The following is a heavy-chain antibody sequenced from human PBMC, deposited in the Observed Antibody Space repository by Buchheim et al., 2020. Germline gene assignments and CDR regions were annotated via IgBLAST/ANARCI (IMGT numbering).Heavy chain of an antibody. Sequence: EVQLVESGGGLVQPGGSLRLSCAASGFTFSSYSMNWVRQAPGKGLEWVSYISSSSSTIYYADSVKGRFTISRDNAKNSLYLQMNSLRAEDTAVYYCARDSPLQTGGLYNTFYYYYGMDVWGQGTT. D-gene: IGHD1-14*01. V-gene: IGHV3-48*01. J-gene: IGHJ6*02. CDR1: GFTFSSYS. CDR3: ARDSPLQTGGLYNTFYYYYGMDV. CDR2: ISSSSSTI.